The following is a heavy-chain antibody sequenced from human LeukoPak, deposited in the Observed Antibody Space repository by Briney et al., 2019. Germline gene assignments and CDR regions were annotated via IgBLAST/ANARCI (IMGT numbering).Heavy chain of an antibody. D-gene: IGHD2-2*01. V-gene: IGHV3-74*01. CDR1: GFTFSSYW. CDR3: ARVAMRSGWFDP. J-gene: IGHJ5*02. Sequence: PGGSLRLSCAASGFTFSSYWMHWVRHAPGKGLVWVSRINSDGSSTSYADSVKGRFTISRDNAKNMLYLQMNSLRAEDTAVYYCARVAMRSGWFDPWGQGTLVTVSS. CDR2: INSDGSST.